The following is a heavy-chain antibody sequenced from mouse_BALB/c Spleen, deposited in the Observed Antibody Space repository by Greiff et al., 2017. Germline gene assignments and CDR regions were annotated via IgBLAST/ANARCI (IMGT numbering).Heavy chain of an antibody. CDR2: INPSNGRT. Sequence: VQLQQSGAELVKPGASVKLSCKASGYTFTSYWMHWVKQRPGQGLEWIGEINPSNGRTNYNEKFKSKATLTVDKSSSTAYMQLSSLTSEDSAVYCGARGGTGTYYFDYWGQGTTLTVSS. V-gene: IGHV1S81*02. CDR1: GYTFTSYW. D-gene: IGHD4-1*01. J-gene: IGHJ2*01. CDR3: ARGGTGTYYFDY.